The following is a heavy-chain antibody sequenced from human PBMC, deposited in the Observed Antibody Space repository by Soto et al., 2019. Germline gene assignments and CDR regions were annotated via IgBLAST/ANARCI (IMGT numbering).Heavy chain of an antibody. CDR1: GYTFTRYA. CDR3: ARDGAVAGDSNFDY. V-gene: IGHV1-3*01. CDR2: INAGNGNT. D-gene: IGHD6-19*01. Sequence: ASVKVSCKASGYTFTRYAMHWVRQAPGQRLEWMGWINAGNGNTKYSQKFQGRVTITTDTSASTAYMELSSLRSEDTAVYYCARDGAVAGDSNFDYWGQGTLVTVSS. J-gene: IGHJ4*02.